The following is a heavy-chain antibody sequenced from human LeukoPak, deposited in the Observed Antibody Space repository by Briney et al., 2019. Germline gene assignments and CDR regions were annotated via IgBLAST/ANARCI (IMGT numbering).Heavy chain of an antibody. CDR1: GYTFTGYY. CDR2: INPNSGGT. V-gene: IGHV1-2*02. J-gene: IGHJ6*02. Sequence: ASVKVSCKASGYTFTGYYMHWVRQAPGQGLEWMGWINPNSGGTNYAQKFQGRVTMTRDTSISTAYMELSRLRSDDTAVYYCARDEFCSSTSCYADYYYYYGMDVWGQGTTVTVFS. D-gene: IGHD2-2*01. CDR3: ARDEFCSSTSCYADYYYYYGMDV.